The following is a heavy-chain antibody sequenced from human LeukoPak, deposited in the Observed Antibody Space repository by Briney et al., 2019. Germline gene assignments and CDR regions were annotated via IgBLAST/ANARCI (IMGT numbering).Heavy chain of an antibody. CDR2: IYYSGST. Sequence: SETLSPTCTVSGGSISSYYWSWIRQPPGKGLEWIGYIYYSGSTNYNPSLKSRVTISVDTSKNQFSLKLSSVTAADTAVYYCARHAAPPNAFDIWGQGTMVTVSS. D-gene: IGHD6-25*01. V-gene: IGHV4-59*08. CDR1: GGSISSYY. CDR3: ARHAAPPNAFDI. J-gene: IGHJ3*02.